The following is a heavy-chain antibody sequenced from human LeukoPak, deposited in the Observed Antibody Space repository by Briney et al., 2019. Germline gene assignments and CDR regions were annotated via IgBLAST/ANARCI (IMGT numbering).Heavy chain of an antibody. CDR1: GFTFSSYA. V-gene: IGHV3-30-3*01. Sequence: GRSLRLSCEASGFTFSSYAMHWVRQAPGKGLEWVAVISYDGSNKYYADSVKGRFTISRDNSKNTLYLQMNSLRAEDTAVYYCARDRGDSSGYYYGIFDYWGQGTLVTVSS. J-gene: IGHJ4*02. CDR3: ARDRGDSSGYYYGIFDY. CDR2: ISYDGSNK. D-gene: IGHD3-22*01.